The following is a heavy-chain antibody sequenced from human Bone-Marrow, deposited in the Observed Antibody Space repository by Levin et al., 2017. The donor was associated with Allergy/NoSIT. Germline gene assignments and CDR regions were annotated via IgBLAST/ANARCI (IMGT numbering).Heavy chain of an antibody. Sequence: LSLTCGGSGFIFSSFSMNWVRQAPGKGLEWVASISSSGSDIYYAESLKGRFTISRDNAGNSLYLQMNSLRDDDTAVYYCARGKDYDVLTGNHYWGQGTPVTVSS. V-gene: IGHV3-21*04. CDR1: GFIFSSFS. CDR3: ARGKDYDVLTGNHY. CDR2: ISSSGSDI. J-gene: IGHJ4*02. D-gene: IGHD3-9*01.